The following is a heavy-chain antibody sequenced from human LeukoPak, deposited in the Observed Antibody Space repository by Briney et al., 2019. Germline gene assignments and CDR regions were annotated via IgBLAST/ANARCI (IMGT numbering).Heavy chain of an antibody. CDR3: GKDTEGVRGWFLFDY. J-gene: IGHJ4*02. D-gene: IGHD6-19*01. Sequence: GGSLRPSCAASGFTFSRYWMSWVRQAPGKGLECVANIKEDGSEKYYVDSVKGRFTISRDNSKNTLYLHMDSLRVEDTAVYYCGKDTEGVRGWFLFDYWGQGTLVTVSS. CDR1: GFTFSRYW. V-gene: IGHV3-7*03. CDR2: IKEDGSEK.